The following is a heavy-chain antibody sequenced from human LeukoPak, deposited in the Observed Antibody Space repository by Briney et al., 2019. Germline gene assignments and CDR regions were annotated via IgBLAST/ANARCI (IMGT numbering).Heavy chain of an antibody. Sequence: GGSLRLSCAASGFTFDDYAMHWVRQAPGKGLEWVSGISWNSGSIGYADSVKGRFTISRDNAKNSLYLQMNSLRAEDTALYYCAKELNSYYYGIDVWGQGTTVTVSS. CDR1: GFTFDDYA. CDR3: AKELNSYYYGIDV. V-gene: IGHV3-9*01. CDR2: ISWNSGSI. J-gene: IGHJ6*02.